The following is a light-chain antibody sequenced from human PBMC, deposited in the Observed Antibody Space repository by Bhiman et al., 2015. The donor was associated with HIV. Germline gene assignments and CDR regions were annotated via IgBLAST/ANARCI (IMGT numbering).Light chain of an antibody. CDR2: GKN. CDR3: NSRDSSGNRV. CDR1: SLRNYY. V-gene: IGLV3-19*01. J-gene: IGLJ1*01. Sequence: SSELTQDPAVSVALGQTVRITCQGDSLRNYYASWYQQKPGQAPVLVIYGKNNRPSGIPDRFSGSSSGNTASLTITGAQAEDEADYYCNSRDSSGNRVFGTGTKVTVL.